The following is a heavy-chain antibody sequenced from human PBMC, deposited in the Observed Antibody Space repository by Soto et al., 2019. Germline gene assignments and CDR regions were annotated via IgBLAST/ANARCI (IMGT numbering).Heavy chain of an antibody. D-gene: IGHD3-10*01. CDR1: GYSFTSYW. Sequence: GESLKISCKGSGYSFTSYWIGWVRQMPGKGLEWMGIIYPGDSDTRYSPSFQGQVTISADKSISTAYLQWSSLKASDTARYYCARHIYYGSGRGYFDYWGQGTLVTVSS. J-gene: IGHJ4*02. CDR2: IYPGDSDT. CDR3: ARHIYYGSGRGYFDY. V-gene: IGHV5-51*01.